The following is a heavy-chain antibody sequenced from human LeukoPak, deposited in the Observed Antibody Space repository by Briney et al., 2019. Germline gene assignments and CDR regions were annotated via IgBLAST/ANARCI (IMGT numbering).Heavy chain of an antibody. J-gene: IGHJ4*02. Sequence: GGSLRLSCAASGFTFSSYAMHWVRQAPGKGLEYVSAISSNGGSTYYANSVKGRFTISRDNAKNSLYLQMNSLRAEDTAVYYCARGDNYYYDSTFDYWGQGTLVTVSS. D-gene: IGHD3-22*01. CDR1: GFTFSSYA. CDR3: ARGDNYYYDSTFDY. V-gene: IGHV3-64*01. CDR2: ISSNGGST.